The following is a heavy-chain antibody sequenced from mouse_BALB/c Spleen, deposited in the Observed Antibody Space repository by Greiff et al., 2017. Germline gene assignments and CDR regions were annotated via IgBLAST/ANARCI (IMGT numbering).Heavy chain of an antibody. D-gene: IGHD1-1*01. V-gene: IGHV14-3*02. CDR3: ARRGFTTVVFDY. CDR1: GFNIKDTY. Sequence: VQLQQSGAELVKPGASVKLSCTASGFNIKDTYMHWVKQRPEQGLEWIGRIDPANGNTKYDPKFPGKATITADTSSNTAYLQLSSLTSEDTAVYYCARRGFTTVVFDYWGQGTTLTVSS. CDR2: IDPANGNT. J-gene: IGHJ2*01.